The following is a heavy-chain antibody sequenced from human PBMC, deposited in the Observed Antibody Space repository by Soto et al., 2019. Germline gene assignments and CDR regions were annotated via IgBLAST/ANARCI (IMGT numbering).Heavy chain of an antibody. CDR3: ARFGSSGPFDY. CDR2: ISYDGSNK. D-gene: IGHD3-22*01. CDR1: GFTFSSYA. Sequence: GGSLRLSCAASGFTFSSYAMHWVRQAPGKGLEWVAVISYDGSNKYYADSVKGRFTISRDNSKNTLYLQMNSLRAEDTAVYYCARFGSSGPFDYWGQGTLVTVSS. J-gene: IGHJ4*02. V-gene: IGHV3-30-3*01.